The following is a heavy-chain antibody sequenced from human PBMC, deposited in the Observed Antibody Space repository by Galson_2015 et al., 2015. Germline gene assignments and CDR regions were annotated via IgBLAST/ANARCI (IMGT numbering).Heavy chain of an antibody. CDR3: ARGQGGYDAYWYAFDI. J-gene: IGHJ3*02. CDR2: TYYRSKWYN. CDR1: GDSVSSNSAA. Sequence: CAISGDSVSSNSAAWNWIRQSPSRGLEWLGRTYYRSKWYNDYAVSVKSRITINPDTSKNQFSLKLSSVTAADTAVYYCARGQGGYDAYWYAFDIWGQGTMVTVSS. V-gene: IGHV6-1*01. D-gene: IGHD3-16*01.